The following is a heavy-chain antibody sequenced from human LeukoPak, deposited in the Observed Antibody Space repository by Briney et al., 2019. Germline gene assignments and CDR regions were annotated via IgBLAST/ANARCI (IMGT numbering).Heavy chain of an antibody. CDR3: ANSGSSGYYFPPLQIDY. V-gene: IGHV3-23*01. D-gene: IGHD3-22*01. J-gene: IGHJ4*02. CDR1: GFTFSSYA. CDR2: ISGSGGST. Sequence: GASLRLSCAASGFTFSSYAMSWVRQAPGKGLEWVSAISGSGGSTYYADSVKGRFTISRDNSKNTLYLRMNSLRAEDTAVYYCANSGSSGYYFPPLQIDYWGQGTLVTVSS.